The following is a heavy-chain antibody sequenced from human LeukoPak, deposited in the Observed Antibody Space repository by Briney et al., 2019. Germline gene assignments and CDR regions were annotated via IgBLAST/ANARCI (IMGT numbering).Heavy chain of an antibody. CDR3: ARHGGLIAVAGSDWFDP. Sequence: GGSLRLSCIASGFTVSSTYMSWVRQAPGKGLEWVSVTYSGGSTYYADSVKGRCTISRDNSKNTLYLQMNSLRGEDTAVYYCARHGGLIAVAGSDWFDPWGQGTLVTVSS. V-gene: IGHV3-66*04. CDR2: TYSGGST. J-gene: IGHJ5*02. CDR1: GFTVSSTY. D-gene: IGHD6-19*01.